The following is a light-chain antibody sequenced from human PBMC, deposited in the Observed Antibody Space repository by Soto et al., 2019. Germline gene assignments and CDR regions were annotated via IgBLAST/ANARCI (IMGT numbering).Light chain of an antibody. Sequence: EIVMTQSPATLSVSPGERATLSCRASQSVSSNYLAWFQQIPGQAPRLLISVASSRATGIPSRFSGSGSGTDFTLTISRLEPEDFAVYYCYQYGSSPHTFGQGTRLEIK. V-gene: IGKV3-20*01. J-gene: IGKJ5*01. CDR3: YQYGSSPHT. CDR1: QSVSSNY. CDR2: VAS.